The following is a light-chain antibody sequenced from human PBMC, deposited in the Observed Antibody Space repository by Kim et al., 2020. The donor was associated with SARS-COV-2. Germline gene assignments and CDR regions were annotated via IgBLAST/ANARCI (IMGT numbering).Light chain of an antibody. Sequence: SVSPGERATLAGRARQRPNSNLAWYQQKPGQAPRLLIYAASTRATGIPARFSGSGTATEFTLTISSLRSEDFAVYYCQQYNDWPTFGQGTKVDIK. CDR1: QRPNSN. V-gene: IGKV3-15*01. CDR3: QQYNDWPT. CDR2: AAS. J-gene: IGKJ1*01.